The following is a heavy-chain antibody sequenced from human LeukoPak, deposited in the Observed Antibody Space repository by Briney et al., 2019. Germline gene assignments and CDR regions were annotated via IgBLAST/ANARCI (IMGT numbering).Heavy chain of an antibody. CDR1: GGSISSYY. CDR3: ARVPRSGITMVRGGQFDY. Sequence: SETLSLTCTVSGGSISSYYWSWIRQPPGKGLEWIGYIYYSGSTNYNPSLKSRVTISVDTSKNQFSLKLSSVTAADTAVYYCARVPRSGITMVRGGQFDYWGQGTLVTVSS. J-gene: IGHJ4*02. V-gene: IGHV4-59*12. D-gene: IGHD3-10*01. CDR2: IYYSGST.